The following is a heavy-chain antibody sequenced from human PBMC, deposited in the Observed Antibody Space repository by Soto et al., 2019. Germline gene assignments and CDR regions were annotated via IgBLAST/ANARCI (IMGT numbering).Heavy chain of an antibody. J-gene: IGHJ4*02. V-gene: IGHV1-8*01. Sequence: QVQLVQSGAEVKTPGSSVKVSCRTSGYKCADYNMNLVRQATGRGLEWLGYMNSFSGSGGSAPQFQGRLTLTKNTSISTAYLELTNLRDDDAAVYYCARGSAFQRTENSDFWGQGTPVTVSS. CDR3: ARGSAFQRTENSDF. D-gene: IGHD6-19*01. CDR2: MNSFSGSG. CDR1: GYKCADYN.